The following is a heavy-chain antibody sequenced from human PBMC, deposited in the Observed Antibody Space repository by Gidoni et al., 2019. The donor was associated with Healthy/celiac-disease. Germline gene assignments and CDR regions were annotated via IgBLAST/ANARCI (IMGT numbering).Heavy chain of an antibody. Sequence: EVQLVESGGGLVKPGGSLRLSCAASGFTFSNARMRWVRQAPGKWREWVGRIKSKTDGGTTDYAAPVKGRFTISRDDSKNTLYLQRNSLKTEDTAVYYCTTGIVGATNPFPYYYYGMDVWGQGTTVTVSS. CDR2: IKSKTDGGTT. J-gene: IGHJ6*02. CDR3: TTGIVGATNPFPYYYYGMDV. D-gene: IGHD1-26*01. V-gene: IGHV3-15*01. CDR1: GFTFSNAR.